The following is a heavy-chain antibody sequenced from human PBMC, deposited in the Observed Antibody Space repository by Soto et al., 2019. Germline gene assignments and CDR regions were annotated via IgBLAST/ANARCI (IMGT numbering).Heavy chain of an antibody. J-gene: IGHJ6*02. CDR2: ISYDGSDR. V-gene: IGHV3-30*18. CDR1: GFTFRSYG. D-gene: IGHD3-10*01. Sequence: QVQLVESGGGVVQPGRSLRLSCAASGFTFRSYGMHWVRQAPGKGLEWVAVISYDGSDRYYADSVKGRFTISRDNSKNTLYLQMNSLRAEDTAVYYCAKVSSDRGNYFYGMDVWGQGTTVTVSS. CDR3: AKVSSDRGNYFYGMDV.